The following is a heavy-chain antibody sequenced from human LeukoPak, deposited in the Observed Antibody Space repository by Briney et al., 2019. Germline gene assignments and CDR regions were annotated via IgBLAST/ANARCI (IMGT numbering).Heavy chain of an antibody. J-gene: IGHJ4*02. CDR2: IYYTGAT. D-gene: IGHD5-18*01. Sequence: PSETLSLTCTVSGGSISSYYWSWIRLPPGKGLEWIGYIYYTGATYYNPSLKSRVTISLDTSKNQFSLKLSSVTAADAAVYYCARAGYSYGTGYYFDYWGQGAMVTVSS. CDR3: ARAGYSYGTGYYFDY. V-gene: IGHV4-59*01. CDR1: GGSISSYY.